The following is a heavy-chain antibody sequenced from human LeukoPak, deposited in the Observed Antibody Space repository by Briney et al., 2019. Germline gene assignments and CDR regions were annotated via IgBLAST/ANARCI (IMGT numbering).Heavy chain of an antibody. V-gene: IGHV3-33*01. CDR3: ARDRTAARPGACYYYGMDV. CDR2: IWYDGSNK. D-gene: IGHD6-6*01. CDR1: GFTFSSYG. J-gene: IGHJ6*02. Sequence: GGSLRLSCAASGFTFSSYGMHWVRQAPGKGLEWVAVIWYDGSNKYYADSVKGRFTISRDNSKNTLYLQMNSLRAEDTAVYYCARDRTAARPGACYYYGMDVWGQGTTVTVSS.